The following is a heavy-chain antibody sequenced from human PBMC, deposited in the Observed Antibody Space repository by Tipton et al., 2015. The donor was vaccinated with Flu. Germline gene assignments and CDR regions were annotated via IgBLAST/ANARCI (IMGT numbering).Heavy chain of an antibody. CDR3: ARGLGGYGGNSAQNAFDI. Sequence: TLSLTCTVPGYSISSGYYWGWIRQPPGKGLEWIGSIYHSGSTYYNPSLKSRVTISVDTSKNQFSLKLSSVTAADTAVYYCARGLGGYGGNSAQNAFDIWGQGTMVTVSS. CDR2: IYHSGST. V-gene: IGHV4-38-2*02. J-gene: IGHJ3*02. D-gene: IGHD4-23*01. CDR1: GYSISSGYY.